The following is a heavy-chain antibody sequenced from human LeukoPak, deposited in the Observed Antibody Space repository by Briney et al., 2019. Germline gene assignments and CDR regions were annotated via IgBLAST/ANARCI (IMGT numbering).Heavy chain of an antibody. CDR1: GYSFVGYG. CDR3: ARALRVSSSSVRLVPGY. Sequence: ASVKVSCKASGYSFVGYGITWVRQAPGQGLEWMGWFNPESGNTNYAQKVQGRVTMTRDTSTSTVYMELSSLRSEDTAVYYCARALRVSSSSVRLVPGYWGQGTLVTVSS. V-gene: IGHV1-18*01. D-gene: IGHD6-6*01. J-gene: IGHJ4*02. CDR2: FNPESGNT.